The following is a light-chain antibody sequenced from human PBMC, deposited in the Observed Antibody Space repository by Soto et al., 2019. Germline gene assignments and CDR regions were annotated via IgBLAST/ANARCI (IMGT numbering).Light chain of an antibody. V-gene: IGKV1-5*03. CDR2: KAS. CDR3: QQYNSY. CDR1: QSISNG. Sequence: DIQMTQSPSTLSASVGDRVTITCRASQSISNGLAWYQQKPGRAPKLLISKASSLESGVPSRFSGSGSGTEFTLTISSLQPDDFATYSCQQYNSYFGQGTKLEIK. J-gene: IGKJ2*01.